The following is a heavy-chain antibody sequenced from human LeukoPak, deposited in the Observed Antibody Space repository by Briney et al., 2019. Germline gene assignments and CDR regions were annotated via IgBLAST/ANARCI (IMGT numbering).Heavy chain of an antibody. CDR3: AKDPALEMATATGY. Sequence: GGSLRLSCAASGFTFSSYSMNWVRQAPGKGLEWVSSISSSSSYIYYADSVKGRFTISRDNSKNTLYLQMNSLRAEDTAVYYCAKDPALEMATATGYWGQGTLVTVSS. V-gene: IGHV3-21*04. CDR2: ISSSSSYI. D-gene: IGHD5-24*01. CDR1: GFTFSSYS. J-gene: IGHJ4*02.